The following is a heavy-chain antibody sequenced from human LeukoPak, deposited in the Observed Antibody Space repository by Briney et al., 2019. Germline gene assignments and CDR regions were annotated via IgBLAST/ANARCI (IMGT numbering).Heavy chain of an antibody. CDR2: IYRTGST. J-gene: IGHJ6*01. V-gene: IGHV4-38-2*02. D-gene: IGHD2-2*01. Sequence: PSHSLSLTCTVSGSSINSGYYGVWIRQPPGKGLEWIGSIYRTGSTNYNPSLKSRVTRPVDTSKDQFSLKVRSVPAADTAVYYCARGDCSSTICYSPMDVWGKGTTVTVSS. CDR1: GSSINSGYY. CDR3: ARGDCSSTICYSPMDV.